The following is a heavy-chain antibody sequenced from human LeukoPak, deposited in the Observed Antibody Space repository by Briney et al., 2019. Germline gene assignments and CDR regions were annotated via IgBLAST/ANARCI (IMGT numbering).Heavy chain of an antibody. CDR1: GITFSSYG. CDR3: ARERLGGGAFDI. D-gene: IGHD3-16*01. V-gene: IGHV3-33*01. Sequence: GGSLRLSCAASGITFSSYGMHWVRQAPGKGLEWVAVIWYDGSNKFYADSVKGRFTISRDNSKNTLFLQMSILRAEDTAVYYCARERLGGGAFDIWGQGTMVTVSS. J-gene: IGHJ3*02. CDR2: IWYDGSNK.